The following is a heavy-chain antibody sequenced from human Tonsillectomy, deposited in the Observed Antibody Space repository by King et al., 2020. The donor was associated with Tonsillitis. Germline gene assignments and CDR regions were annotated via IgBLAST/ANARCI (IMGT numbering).Heavy chain of an antibody. CDR1: GGSISSYY. CDR2: IYTSGST. D-gene: IGHD3-10*01. V-gene: IGHV4-4*07. Sequence: QLQESGPGLVKPSETLSLTCTVSGGSISSYYWSWIRQPAGKGLEWIGRIYTSGSTNYNPSLKSRVTMSVDKSKNQFSLKLRSVTAADTAVYYCARGGLLWFGELLGYFAYWGPGTLGTVSS. J-gene: IGHJ4*02. CDR3: ARGGLLWFGELLGYFAY.